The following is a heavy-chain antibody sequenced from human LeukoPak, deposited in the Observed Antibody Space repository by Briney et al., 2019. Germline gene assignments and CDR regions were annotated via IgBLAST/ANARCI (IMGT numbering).Heavy chain of an antibody. D-gene: IGHD2-21*01. CDR1: GGTFSSYA. CDR3: AREFKANSYYFDY. J-gene: IGHJ4*02. V-gene: IGHV1-69*05. CDR2: IIPIFGTA. Sequence: SVKVSCKASGGTFSSYAISWVRQAPGQGLEWMGGIIPIFGTANYAQKFQGRVTMTRDMSTSTVYMELSSLRSEDTAVYYCAREFKANSYYFDYWGQGTLVTVSS.